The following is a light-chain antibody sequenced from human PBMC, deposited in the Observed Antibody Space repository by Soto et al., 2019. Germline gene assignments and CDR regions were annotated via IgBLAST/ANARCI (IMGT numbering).Light chain of an antibody. CDR2: GNS. CDR1: SSNIGAGYD. J-gene: IGLJ1*01. CDR3: QSYDISLSGV. Sequence: QSALTQPPSVSGAPWQRVTISCTGSSSNIGAGYDVHWYQQLPGTAPKLLIYGNSNRPSGVPDRFSGSKSGTSASLAITGLQAEDEADYYCQSYDISLSGVFGTGTRSPS. V-gene: IGLV1-40*01.